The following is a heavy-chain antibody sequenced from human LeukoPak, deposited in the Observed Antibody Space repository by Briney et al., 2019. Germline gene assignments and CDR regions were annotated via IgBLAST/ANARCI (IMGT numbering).Heavy chain of an antibody. V-gene: IGHV3-21*01. CDR3: AKDWVDTAMATTYYFDY. CDR2: ISSSSSYI. D-gene: IGHD5-18*01. J-gene: IGHJ4*02. Sequence: GGSLRLSCAASGFTFSSYSMNWVRQAPGKGLEWVSSISSSSSYIYYADSVKGRFTISRDNSKNTLYLQMNSLRAEDTAVYYCAKDWVDTAMATTYYFDYWGQGTLVTVSS. CDR1: GFTFSSYS.